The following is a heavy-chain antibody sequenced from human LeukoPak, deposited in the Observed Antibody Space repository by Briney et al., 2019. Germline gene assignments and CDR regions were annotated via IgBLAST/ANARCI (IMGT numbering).Heavy chain of an antibody. CDR2: INPNSGVT. CDR1: RYTFTGYY. CDR3: ARGTGEGYTYGRYYFDY. Sequence: ASVKVSCKASRYTFTGYYMHWVRQAPGQGLEWMGWINPNSGVTDYAQNFQGRVTMTRGTSISTAYVELSRLRSDDTAVYYCARGTGEGYTYGRYYFDYWGQGTLVTVSS. V-gene: IGHV1-2*02. D-gene: IGHD5-18*01. J-gene: IGHJ4*02.